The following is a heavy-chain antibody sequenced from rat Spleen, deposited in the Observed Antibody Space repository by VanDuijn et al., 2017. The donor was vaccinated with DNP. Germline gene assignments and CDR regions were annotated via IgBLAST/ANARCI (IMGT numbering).Heavy chain of an antibody. Sequence: EVQLVESGGGLVQPGRSMKLSCAASGFTFSNYGMAWVRQAPKKGLEWVAYISYDGGSTYYRDSVKGRFTISRDNAKSTLYLQMDSLRSEDTATYYCTTDRDNNRDYWGQGVMVTVSS. J-gene: IGHJ2*01. CDR3: TTDRDNNRDY. V-gene: IGHV5-20*01. CDR2: ISYDGGST. CDR1: GFTFSNYG. D-gene: IGHD1-10*01.